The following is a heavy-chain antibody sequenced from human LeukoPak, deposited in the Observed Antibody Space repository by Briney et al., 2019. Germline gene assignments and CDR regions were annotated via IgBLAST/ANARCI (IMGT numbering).Heavy chain of an antibody. J-gene: IGHJ6*03. D-gene: IGHD4-11*01. CDR2: IIPIFGTA. CDR3: ARAVGDYTSVGYYSYYMDV. Sequence: ASVKVSCKASGGTFSSYAISWVRQAPGQGLEWMGRIIPIFGTANYAQKFQGRVTITTDESTSTAYMELSSLRSEDTAVYYCARAVGDYTSVGYYSYYMDVWGKGTTVTISS. CDR1: GGTFSSYA. V-gene: IGHV1-69*05.